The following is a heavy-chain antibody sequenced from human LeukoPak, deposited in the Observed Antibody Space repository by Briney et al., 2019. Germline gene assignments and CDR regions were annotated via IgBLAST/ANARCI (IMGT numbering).Heavy chain of an antibody. Sequence: GASVKVSCKASGYTFTSYGISWVRQAPGQGLEWMGWISAYNGSTNYAQKPQGRVTMTTDTSTSTAYMELRSLRSDDTAVYYCARDSATPQRGPWFDPWGQGTLVTVSS. CDR3: ARDSATPQRGPWFDP. V-gene: IGHV1-18*01. CDR1: GYTFTSYG. D-gene: IGHD2-15*01. CDR2: ISAYNGST. J-gene: IGHJ5*02.